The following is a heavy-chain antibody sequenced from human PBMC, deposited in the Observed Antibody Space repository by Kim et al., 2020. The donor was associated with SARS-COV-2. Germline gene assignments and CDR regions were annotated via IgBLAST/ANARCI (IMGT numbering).Heavy chain of an antibody. D-gene: IGHD5-18*01. V-gene: IGHV4-34*01. CDR3: ATVDTAMVTYYYGMDV. Sequence: SRKSRVTMSVDTSKNQFSLQLSSVTAADTAVYYCATVDTAMVTYYYGMDVWGQGTTVTVSS. J-gene: IGHJ6*02.